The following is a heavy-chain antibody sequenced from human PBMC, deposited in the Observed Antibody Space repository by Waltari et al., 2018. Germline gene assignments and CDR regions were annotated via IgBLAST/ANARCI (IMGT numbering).Heavy chain of an antibody. V-gene: IGHV4-61*02. D-gene: IGHD5-18*01. CDR1: GGSISNVNFH. CDR3: AVSPDTATSRAAFHF. Sequence: QVQLQESGPGLAKASQTLSLTCDVSGGSISNVNFHWSWIRQPAGKGLEWIGRIYRSGVTDYNPSLRGRATMFLDMSKNQFSLTVDSLIAADTAVYYCAVSPDTATSRAAFHFWGPGTTVSVSS. CDR2: IYRSGVT. J-gene: IGHJ6*02.